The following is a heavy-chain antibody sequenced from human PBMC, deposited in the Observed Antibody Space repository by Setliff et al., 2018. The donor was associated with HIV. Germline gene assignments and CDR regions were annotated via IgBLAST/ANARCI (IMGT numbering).Heavy chain of an antibody. D-gene: IGHD3-10*01. CDR1: GYSISSGYY. CDR3: AGDNYYVSRSFYNQYYMDV. J-gene: IGHJ6*03. CDR2: IYHGGTT. V-gene: IGHV4-38-2*02. Sequence: SETLSLTCAVSGYSISSGYYWAWIRQPPGKGLEWIGSIYHGGTTYYNPSLKSRSTISEDTSKNQFSLSLSSVTAADTAVYYCAGDNYYVSRSFYNQYYMDVWGKGTTVTVSS.